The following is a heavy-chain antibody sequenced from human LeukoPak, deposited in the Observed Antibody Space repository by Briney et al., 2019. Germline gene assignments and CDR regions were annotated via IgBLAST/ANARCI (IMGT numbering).Heavy chain of an antibody. V-gene: IGHV3-7*01. CDR2: IKQDGSEK. CDR1: GFTFSSDW. J-gene: IGHJ4*02. Sequence: SGGSLRLSCAASGFTFSSDWMIWVRQAPGKGLEWVANIKQDGSEKYYVDSVKGRFTIPRDNSKNTLYLQMNSLRAEDTAVYYCAKHQDSSGWYLGNLDSWGQGTLVTVSS. D-gene: IGHD6-19*01. CDR3: AKHQDSSGWYLGNLDS.